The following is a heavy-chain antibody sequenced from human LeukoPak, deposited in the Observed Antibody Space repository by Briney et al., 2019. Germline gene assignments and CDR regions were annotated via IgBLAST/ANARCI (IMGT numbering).Heavy chain of an antibody. CDR3: ARAPIGRDAFDI. CDR2: IYYSGST. CDR1: GGSISSYY. Sequence: SETLSLTCTVSGGSISSYYWSWIRQPPGKGLEWIGYIYYSGSTNYNPSLKSGVTISVDTSKNQFSLKLSSVTAADTAVYYCARAPIGRDAFDIWGQGTMVTVSS. D-gene: IGHD3-10*01. J-gene: IGHJ3*02. V-gene: IGHV4-59*01.